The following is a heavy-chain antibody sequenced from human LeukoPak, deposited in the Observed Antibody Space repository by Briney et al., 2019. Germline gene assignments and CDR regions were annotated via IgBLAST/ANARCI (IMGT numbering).Heavy chain of an antibody. CDR3: ARFPLIAAAGHDAFDI. J-gene: IGHJ3*02. D-gene: IGHD6-13*01. CDR1: GASISSSNYY. V-gene: IGHV4-39*07. CDR2: INHSGST. Sequence: SETLSLTCTVSGASISSSNYYWGWIRQPPGKGLEWIGEINHSGSTNYNPSLKSRVTISVDTSKNQFSLKLSSVTAADTAVYYCARFPLIAAAGHDAFDIWGQGTMVTVSS.